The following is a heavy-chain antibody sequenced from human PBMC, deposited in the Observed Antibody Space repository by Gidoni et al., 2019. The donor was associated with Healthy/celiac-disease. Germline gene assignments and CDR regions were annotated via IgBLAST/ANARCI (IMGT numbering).Heavy chain of an antibody. V-gene: IGHV1-58*01. CDR2: IVVGSGHT. CDR3: AAASRSRRFNY. J-gene: IGHJ4*02. CDR1: GVTFTSSA. Sequence: QMQLVQSGQEIKKPGTSVKVSCKSSGVTFTSSAVQWVRQARRQRLAWLGWIVVGSGHTNYAQKFQERVTITRDMSTSTADMELSSLRSEDTALYYCAAASRSRRFNYWGQVTRVTVSS.